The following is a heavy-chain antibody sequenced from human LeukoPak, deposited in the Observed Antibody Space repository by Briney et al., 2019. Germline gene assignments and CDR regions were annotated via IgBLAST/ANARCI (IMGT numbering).Heavy chain of an antibody. Sequence: GGSLRLSCAASGFTFSSYWMSWVRQAPGKGLEWVADIKQGGSEKYYVDSVKGRFTISRDNAKNSLYLQMNSLRAEDTAVYYCAREVAAAANIDYWGQGTLVTV. CDR3: AREVAAAANIDY. J-gene: IGHJ4*02. CDR2: IKQGGSEK. D-gene: IGHD6-13*01. V-gene: IGHV3-7*01. CDR1: GFTFSSYW.